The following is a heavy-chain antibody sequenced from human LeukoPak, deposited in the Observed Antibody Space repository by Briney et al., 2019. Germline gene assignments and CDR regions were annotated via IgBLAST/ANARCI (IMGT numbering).Heavy chain of an antibody. Sequence: PGGSLRLSCAASGFTFSSYWMHWVRQAPGKGLVSVSRINSDGSSTSYADSVKGRFTISRDNAKNTLYLQMNSLRAEDTAVYYCARDWSLAVAGTPYYWGQGTLVTVSS. V-gene: IGHV3-74*01. D-gene: IGHD6-19*01. CDR2: INSDGSST. CDR1: GFTFSSYW. CDR3: ARDWSLAVAGTPYY. J-gene: IGHJ4*02.